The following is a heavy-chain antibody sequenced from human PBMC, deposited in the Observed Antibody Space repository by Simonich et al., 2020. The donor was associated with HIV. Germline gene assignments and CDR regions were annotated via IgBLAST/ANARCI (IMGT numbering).Heavy chain of an antibody. Sequence: QVQLQQWGAGLLKPSETLSLTCAVYGGSFSGYYWSWIRQPPGKGLEWIGEINHSGNTKHKSSLNSRATISVDKSKNQFSLKLSSVTAADTAIYYCARRDRELILYFDYWGQGNLVTVSS. V-gene: IGHV4-34*04. CDR1: GGSFSGYY. J-gene: IGHJ4*02. D-gene: IGHD3-3*01. CDR2: INHSGNT. CDR3: ARRDRELILYFDY.